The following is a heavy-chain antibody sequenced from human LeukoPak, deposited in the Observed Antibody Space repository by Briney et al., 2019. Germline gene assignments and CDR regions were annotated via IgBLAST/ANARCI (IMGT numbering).Heavy chain of an antibody. Sequence: GGSLRLSCAASGFTFSSYWMSWVRQAPGKGLEWVANIKQDGSEKYYVDSVKGRFTISRDNSKNTLYLQMNSLRAEDTAVYYCAKGEGRAVAGTIYYYYGMDVWGQGTTVTVSS. V-gene: IGHV3-7*01. D-gene: IGHD6-19*01. J-gene: IGHJ6*02. CDR3: AKGEGRAVAGTIYYYYGMDV. CDR2: IKQDGSEK. CDR1: GFTFSSYW.